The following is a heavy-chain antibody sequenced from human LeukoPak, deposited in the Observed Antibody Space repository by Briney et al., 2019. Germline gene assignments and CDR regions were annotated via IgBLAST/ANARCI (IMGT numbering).Heavy chain of an antibody. CDR1: GFTFSSYE. Sequence: GGSLRLSCAASGFTFSSYEMNWVRQAPGKGLEWVSYISSSGSTIYYADSVKGRFTISRDNAKNSLYLQMNSLRAEDTAVYYCAKDRLLNCRGDCYIFDYWGQGTVVTVSS. V-gene: IGHV3-48*03. D-gene: IGHD2-21*02. CDR3: AKDRLLNCRGDCYIFDY. J-gene: IGHJ4*02. CDR2: ISSSGSTI.